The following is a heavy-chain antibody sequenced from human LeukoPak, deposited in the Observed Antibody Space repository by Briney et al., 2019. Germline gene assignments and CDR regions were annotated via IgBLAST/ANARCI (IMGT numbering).Heavy chain of an antibody. J-gene: IGHJ4*02. CDR2: ISAYNGNT. D-gene: IGHD4-23*01. Sequence: ASVKVSCTASGYTFTSYGISWVRQAPGQGLEWMGWISAYNGNTNYAQNFQGRVTMTRDTSISTAYMELTRLRSDDTAVYYCAREKYDGKSWDSWGQGTLVTVSS. CDR1: GYTFTSYG. CDR3: AREKYDGKSWDS. V-gene: IGHV1-18*01.